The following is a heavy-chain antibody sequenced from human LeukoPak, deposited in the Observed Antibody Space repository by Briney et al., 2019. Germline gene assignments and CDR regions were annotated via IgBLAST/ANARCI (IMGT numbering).Heavy chain of an antibody. CDR2: LSSSGTT. Sequence: SETLSLTCTVSGGSITSSYWNWIRQPAGRGLEWIGRLSSSGTTYNPSLKSRVTMSLDTSKNQFSLRLRSVTAADTAVNYCARDHGIGVYWYCYFDRWGRGTLITVSS. CDR1: GGSITSSY. V-gene: IGHV4-4*07. D-gene: IGHD2-8*02. J-gene: IGHJ2*01. CDR3: ARDHGIGVYWYCYFDR.